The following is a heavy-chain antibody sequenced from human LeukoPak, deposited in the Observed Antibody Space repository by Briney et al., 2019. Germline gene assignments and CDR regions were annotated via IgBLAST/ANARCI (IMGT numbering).Heavy chain of an antibody. V-gene: IGHV3-48*03. CDR3: ARSMIVGATRSGYFNS. J-gene: IGHJ4*02. CDR1: GFTFSSYE. D-gene: IGHD1-26*01. CDR2: ISSSDGTI. Sequence: GGSLRLSCAASGFTFSSYEMNWVRQAPGKGLEWISYISSSDGTIYYADSVKGRFTISRDNAKNSLFLQMDSLRAEDTAVYFCARSMIVGATRSGYFNSWGQGTLVTVSS.